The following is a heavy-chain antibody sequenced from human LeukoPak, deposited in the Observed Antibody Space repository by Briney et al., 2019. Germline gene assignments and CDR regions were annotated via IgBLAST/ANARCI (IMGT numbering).Heavy chain of an antibody. Sequence: GGSLRLSCAASGFIFHSYAINWVRQAPGKGLEWVSGIGGRGGGPYYADSVKGRFTISRDDSKNTVFLQMNSLRADDTAIYFCAKDKRAVLGESHFDSWGQGTQVTVSS. CDR3: AKDKRAVLGESHFDS. D-gene: IGHD2-8*02. V-gene: IGHV3-23*01. CDR1: GFIFHSYA. CDR2: IGGRGGGP. J-gene: IGHJ4*02.